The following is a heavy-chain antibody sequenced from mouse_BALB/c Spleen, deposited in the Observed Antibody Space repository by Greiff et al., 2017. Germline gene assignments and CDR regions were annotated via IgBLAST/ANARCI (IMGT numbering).Heavy chain of an antibody. CDR2: ISSGGSYT. CDR1: GFTFSSYG. Sequence: EAQLQQSGGDLVKPGGSLKLSCAASGFTFSSYGMSWVRQTPDKRLEWVATISSGGSYTYYPDSVKGRFTISRDNAKNTLYLQMSSLKSEDTAMYYCARHVPNWDAMDYWGQGTSVTVSS. V-gene: IGHV5-6*01. CDR3: ARHVPNWDAMDY. D-gene: IGHD4-1*01. J-gene: IGHJ4*01.